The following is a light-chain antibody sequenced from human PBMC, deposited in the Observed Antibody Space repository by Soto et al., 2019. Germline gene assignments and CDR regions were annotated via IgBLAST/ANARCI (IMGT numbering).Light chain of an antibody. CDR1: SSDVGGYNY. CDR3: CSYEGTYTSFV. Sequence: QSVLTQPRSVSGSPGKSVTIYCTGSSSDVGGYNYVSWYQQQPGKAPKLLIYDVTIRTSGVSARFSGSKSGNTASLTIYGLQAEDDADYFCCSYEGTYTSFVFGTGTKVTVL. V-gene: IGLV2-11*01. J-gene: IGLJ1*01. CDR2: DVT.